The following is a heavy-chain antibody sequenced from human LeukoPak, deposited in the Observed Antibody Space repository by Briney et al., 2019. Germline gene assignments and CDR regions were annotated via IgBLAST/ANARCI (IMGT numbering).Heavy chain of an antibody. CDR3: ARDQVSSSWYNEYYFDY. CDR2: ISAYNGNT. V-gene: IGHV1-18*01. Sequence: ASVKVSCKASGGTFSSYAISWVRQAPGQGLEWMGWISAYNGNTNYAQKHQGRVTMTTDTSTSTAYMELRSLRSDDTAVYCCARDQVSSSWYNEYYFDYWGQGTLVTVSS. D-gene: IGHD6-13*01. J-gene: IGHJ4*02. CDR1: GGTFSSYA.